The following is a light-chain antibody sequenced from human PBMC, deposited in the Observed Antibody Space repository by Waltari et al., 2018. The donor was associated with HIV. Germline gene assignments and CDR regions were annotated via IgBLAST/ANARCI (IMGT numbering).Light chain of an antibody. J-gene: IGKJ2*01. CDR2: AAS. CDR1: QGLRND. V-gene: IGKV1-6*01. CDR3: LQDYNYPYT. Sequence: AIQMTQSPTSLSAAVGDRVTITCRASQGLRNDLGWYQHIPGKAPKLLIYAASTLNSGVPSRFNGSGSETDFTLTIGDMQPEDFATYYCLQDYNYPYTFGRGTKLDI.